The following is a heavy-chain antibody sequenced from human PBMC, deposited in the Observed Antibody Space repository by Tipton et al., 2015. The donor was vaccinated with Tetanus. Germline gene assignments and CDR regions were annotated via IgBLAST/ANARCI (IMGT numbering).Heavy chain of an antibody. CDR2: IYYSGSS. J-gene: IGHJ3*02. Sequence: TLSLTCNVSGASMSSSSYYWDWIRQPPGKGLEWIGSIYYSGSSYYNPSLKSRVAISVDTSKNQFSLKLSSVTAADTAVYYCARTWGVWVTSIDAFDIWGQGTKVAVSS. V-gene: IGHV4-39*01. CDR1: GASMSSSSYY. CDR3: ARTWGVWVTSIDAFDI. D-gene: IGHD3-16*01.